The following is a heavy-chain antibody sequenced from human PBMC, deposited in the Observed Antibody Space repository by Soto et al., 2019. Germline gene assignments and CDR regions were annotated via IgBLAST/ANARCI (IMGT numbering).Heavy chain of an antibody. CDR3: VRGYFYDNAGPYFDF. V-gene: IGHV3-74*01. J-gene: IGHJ4*02. Sequence: GGSLRLSCAASGFTFNTYWMHWVRQAPWKGPVWVSRISGDGSQTRYADSVQGRFTISRDNAKNTLYLQMNSPRAEDTAVYYCVRGYFYDNAGPYFDFWGQGTLVTVSS. D-gene: IGHD3-22*01. CDR2: ISGDGSQT. CDR1: GFTFNTYW.